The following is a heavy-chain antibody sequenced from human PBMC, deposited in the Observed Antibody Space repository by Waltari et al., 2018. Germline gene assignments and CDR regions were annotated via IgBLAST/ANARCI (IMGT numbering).Heavy chain of an antibody. CDR3: ARTLAGSGSYFPDF. J-gene: IGHJ4*01. V-gene: IGHV5-51*01. D-gene: IGHD3-10*01. CDR1: GYSFTSYW. CDR2: IYPSDSDT. Sequence: EVQLVQSGAQVKKPGESLKISCKSSGYSFTSYWIGWVRQMPGKGLEWMGIIYPSDSDTRYSPSFQGQVTISADKSISTAYLQGSSLKALDTAMYYCARTLAGSGSYFPDFWGPGTQVTVSS.